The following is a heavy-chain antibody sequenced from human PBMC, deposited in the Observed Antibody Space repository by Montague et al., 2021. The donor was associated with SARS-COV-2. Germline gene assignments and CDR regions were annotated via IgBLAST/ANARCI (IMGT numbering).Heavy chain of an antibody. CDR1: GGSISSSY. CDR3: ARHANWDWYYFDY. V-gene: IGHV4-59*08. Sequence: SETLSFTCSVSGGSISSSYWSWIRQPPGKGLEWIGYIYHYGSAKYNPSPKSRVTISVDTSKNQFSLKLSSVTAVDTAVYYCARHANWDWYYFDYWGQGTLVTVSS. D-gene: IGHD7-27*01. CDR2: IYHYGSA. J-gene: IGHJ4*02.